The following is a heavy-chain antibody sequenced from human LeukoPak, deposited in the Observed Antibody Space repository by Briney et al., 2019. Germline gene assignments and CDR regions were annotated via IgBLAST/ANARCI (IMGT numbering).Heavy chain of an antibody. CDR2: INQSGIT. Sequence: PSETLSLTCAVSGGSFRGLYLTWIRPPPRKGVEWVGEINQSGITNYIPSLKSRMVISVDTSKKQLSLKLNSVTAADTAVYYCARGGTFGEPFSRSWGQGTLVTVSS. CDR3: ARGGTFGEPFSRS. J-gene: IGHJ4*02. V-gene: IGHV4-34*01. D-gene: IGHD3-10*01. CDR1: GGSFRGLY.